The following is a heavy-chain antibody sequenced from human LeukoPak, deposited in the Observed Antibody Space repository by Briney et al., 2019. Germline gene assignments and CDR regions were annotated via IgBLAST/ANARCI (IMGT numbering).Heavy chain of an antibody. D-gene: IGHD4-11*01. J-gene: IGHJ4*02. CDR1: GFTFXSYW. CDR3: ASDLQWTLWY. Sequence: AASGFTFXSYWMXWVRQAPGKGLEWVANIKQDGSEKYYVDSVKGRFTISRDNAKNSLYLQMNSLRAEDTAVYYCASDLQWTLWYWGQGTLVTVSS. CDR2: IKQDGSEK. V-gene: IGHV3-7*01.